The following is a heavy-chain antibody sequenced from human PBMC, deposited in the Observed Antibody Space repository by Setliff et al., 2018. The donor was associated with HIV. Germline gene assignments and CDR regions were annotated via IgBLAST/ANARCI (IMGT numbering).Heavy chain of an antibody. CDR3: ARGGSLFTMTTHPFDI. D-gene: IGHD3-22*01. Sequence: ASVKVSCKASGYKFTGHHIQWMRQAPGQGLEWMGWNSPYNGNTKFGQKLQGRVTMTTDTSTSTGYMELRSLRSGDTAMYYCARGGSLFTMTTHPFDIWGQGTMVTVSS. V-gene: IGHV1-18*01. CDR1: GYKFTGHH. J-gene: IGHJ3*02. CDR2: NSPYNGNT.